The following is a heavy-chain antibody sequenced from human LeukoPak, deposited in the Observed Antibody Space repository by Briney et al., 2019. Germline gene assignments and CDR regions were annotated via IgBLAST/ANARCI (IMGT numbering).Heavy chain of an antibody. CDR2: IYSGGNT. J-gene: IGHJ4*02. D-gene: IGHD3/OR15-3a*01. V-gene: IGHV3-53*01. CDR3: ARDPSPAGLEY. CDR1: GFTFSSYA. Sequence: PGGSLRLSCAASGFTFSSYAMSWVRQAPGKGLEWVSVIYSGGNTYYADSVKGRFTISRDNSKNTLYLQMNSLRAEDTAVYYCARDPSPAGLEYWGQGTLVTVSS.